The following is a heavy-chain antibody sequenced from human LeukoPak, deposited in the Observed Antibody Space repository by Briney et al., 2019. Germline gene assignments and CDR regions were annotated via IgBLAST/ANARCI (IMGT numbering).Heavy chain of an antibody. V-gene: IGHV4-30-4*01. CDR2: IFYSGAT. D-gene: IGHD3-3*01. CDR3: ARGPGLTFFDK. Sequence: SETLSLTCSISGGSINNADYYWSWLRQPPGKGPEWIGNIFYSGATDYNPSLKSRVSISVDTSKTRFSLELASVTAADTALYYCARGPGLTFFDKWGQGTLVVVSS. CDR1: GGSINNADYY. J-gene: IGHJ4*02.